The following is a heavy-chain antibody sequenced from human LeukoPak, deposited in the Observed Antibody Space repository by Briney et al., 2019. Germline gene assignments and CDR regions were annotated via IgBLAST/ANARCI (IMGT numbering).Heavy chain of an antibody. J-gene: IGHJ4*02. CDR2: INSDGSST. CDR1: GFTFSRYA. CDR3: ARGPLWFGELSFDY. D-gene: IGHD3-10*01. Sequence: PGGSLRLSCAASGFTFSRYAMSWVRQAPGKGLVWVSRINSDGSSTSYADSVKGRFTISRDNAKNTLYLQMNSLRAEDTAVYYCARGPLWFGELSFDYWGQGTLVTVSS. V-gene: IGHV3-74*01.